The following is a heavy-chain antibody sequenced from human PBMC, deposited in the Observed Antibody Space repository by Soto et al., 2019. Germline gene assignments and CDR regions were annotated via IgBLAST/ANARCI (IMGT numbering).Heavy chain of an antibody. Sequence: QVQLVQSGAEVKKPGASVEVSCKASGYTFTSYGISWVRQAPGQGLEWMGWISAYNGNTNYAQKLQGRVTMTTDTTTTXAYMELRSLRSDDTAVYYCARDGLERPYYYYGMDVWGQGTTVTVSS. CDR1: GYTFTSYG. CDR2: ISAYNGNT. J-gene: IGHJ6*02. V-gene: IGHV1-18*01. CDR3: ARDGLERPYYYYGMDV.